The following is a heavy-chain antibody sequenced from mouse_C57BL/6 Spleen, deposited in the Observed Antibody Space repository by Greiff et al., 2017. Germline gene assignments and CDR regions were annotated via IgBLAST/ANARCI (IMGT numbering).Heavy chain of an antibody. CDR2: IDPETGGT. J-gene: IGHJ3*01. CDR1: GYTFTDYE. D-gene: IGHD2-5*01. V-gene: IGHV1-15*01. Sequence: VKLMESGAELVRPGASVTLSCKASGYTFTDYEMHWVKQTPVHGLEWIGAIDPETGGTAYNQKFKGKAILTADKSSSTAYMELRSLTSEDSAVYYCTRPLHSNYFAYWGQGTLVTVSA. CDR3: TRPLHSNYFAY.